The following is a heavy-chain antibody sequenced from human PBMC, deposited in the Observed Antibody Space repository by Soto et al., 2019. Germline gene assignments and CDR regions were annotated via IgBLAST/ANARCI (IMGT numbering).Heavy chain of an antibody. D-gene: IGHD1-20*01. CDR3: ARTNWNYFYGMDV. V-gene: IGHV1-69*13. CDR1: GCTFSSYA. CDR2: FILIFGTA. J-gene: IGHJ6*02. Sequence: ASVKVSCKASGCTFSSYAISCVRQAPGQGLEWMGGFILIFGTAHHAQKSKGRISLTADESTSTAYMDLSSLRSEDTAVYYCARTNWNYFYGMDVWGQGTKVTVSS.